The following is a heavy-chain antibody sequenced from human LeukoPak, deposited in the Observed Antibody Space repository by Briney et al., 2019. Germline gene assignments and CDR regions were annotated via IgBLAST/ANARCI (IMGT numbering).Heavy chain of an antibody. CDR1: GFTFSSYD. D-gene: IGHD5-24*01. Sequence: RPGGSLRLSCAASGFTFSSYDMHWVRQATGKGLEWVSAIGTAGDTYYPGSVKGRFTISRENAKNSLYLQMNSLRAGDTAVYYCAREGEDGYNFDYWGQGTLVTVSS. CDR2: IGTAGDT. V-gene: IGHV3-13*01. CDR3: AREGEDGYNFDY. J-gene: IGHJ4*02.